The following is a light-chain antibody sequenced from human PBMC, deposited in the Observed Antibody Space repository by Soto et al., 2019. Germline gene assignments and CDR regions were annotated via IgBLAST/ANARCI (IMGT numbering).Light chain of an antibody. CDR2: KAS. CDR3: QQYNTYPYT. V-gene: IGKV1-5*03. CDR1: KSISTW. Sequence: DIPMTQSPSTLSVSVGDRVTITCRASKSISTWLAWYQQKPGKAPKLLIYKASSLASGVPSRFSGSGSGTEFTLTISSLQPDDFATYYCQQYNTYPYTFGQGTKLEIK. J-gene: IGKJ2*01.